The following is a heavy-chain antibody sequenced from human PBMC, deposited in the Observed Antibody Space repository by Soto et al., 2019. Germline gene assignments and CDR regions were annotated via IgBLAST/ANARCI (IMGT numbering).Heavy chain of an antibody. CDR3: ARDDIVVVPAANYYYYYGMDV. CDR1: GGSISSYY. D-gene: IGHD2-2*01. CDR2: IYTSGST. Sequence: TLSRTCTVSGGSISSYYWGWIRQPAGKGLEWIGRIYTSGSTNYNPSLKSRGTMSVDTSKNQFSLKLSSVTAAETAVYYCARDDIVVVPAANYYYYYGMDVWGQGTTVTVSS. J-gene: IGHJ6*02. V-gene: IGHV4-4*07.